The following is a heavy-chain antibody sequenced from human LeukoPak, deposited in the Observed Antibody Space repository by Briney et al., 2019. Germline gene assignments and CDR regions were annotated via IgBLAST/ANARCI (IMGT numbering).Heavy chain of an antibody. CDR2: ISTYNGNT. CDR1: GYTFTSYG. V-gene: IGHV1-18*01. Sequence: ASVKVSCKASGYTFTSYGLSWVRQAPGQRLEYMGWISTYNGNTNYAQKLQGRVTMTTDTSTSTAYMELRSLRSDDTAVYYCARDKGTWIQLWPLPNDYWGQGTLVTVSS. D-gene: IGHD5-18*01. CDR3: ARDKGTWIQLWPLPNDY. J-gene: IGHJ4*02.